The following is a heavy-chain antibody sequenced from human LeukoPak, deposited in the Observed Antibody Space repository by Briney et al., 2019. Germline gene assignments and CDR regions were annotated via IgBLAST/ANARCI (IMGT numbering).Heavy chain of an antibody. CDR2: IYDSGNT. J-gene: IGHJ5*02. CDR1: GGSISSRGFS. V-gene: IGHV4-30-4*07. CDR3: ATAFDGRGILALDP. Sequence: SETLSLTCAVSGGSISSRGFSWSWIRQPPGKGLEWIGYIYDSGNTYYSPSLRGRISISVDTSKNQLSLNLSSVTAADTAVYYCATAFDGRGILALDPWGQGTLVTVSP. D-gene: IGHD2/OR15-2a*01.